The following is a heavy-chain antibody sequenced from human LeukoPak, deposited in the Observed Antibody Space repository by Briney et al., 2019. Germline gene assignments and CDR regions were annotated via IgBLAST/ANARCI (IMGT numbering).Heavy chain of an antibody. J-gene: IGHJ4*02. V-gene: IGHV3-30*18. CDR1: GFSFSSYG. CDR3: AKDYDSSSWYDFDY. D-gene: IGHD6-13*01. Sequence: GGALRLSCAASGFSFSSYGMHWVRQAPGKGLEWMAVISYDGSNIYYADSVKGRFTISRDKSKNTLYPQMNSLRAEDTAVYYCAKDYDSSSWYDFDYWGQGTLAPVSS. CDR2: ISYDGSNI.